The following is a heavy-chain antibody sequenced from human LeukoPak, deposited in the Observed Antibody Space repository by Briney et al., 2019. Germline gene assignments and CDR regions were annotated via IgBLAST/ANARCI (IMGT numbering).Heavy chain of an antibody. CDR3: ARGRGGDYVPSRFDY. V-gene: IGHV3-23*01. D-gene: IGHD4-17*01. CDR2: ISGSGGST. Sequence: GGSLRLSCAASGFTFSSYAMSWVRQAPGKGLEWVSAISGSGGSTYYADSVKGRFTISRDNSKNTLYLQMNSLRAEDTALYYCARGRGGDYVPSRFDYWGQGTLVTVSS. J-gene: IGHJ4*02. CDR1: GFTFSSYA.